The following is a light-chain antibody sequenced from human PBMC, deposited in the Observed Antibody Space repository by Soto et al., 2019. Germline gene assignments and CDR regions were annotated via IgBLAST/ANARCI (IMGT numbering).Light chain of an antibody. CDR1: QTVSASY. J-gene: IGKJ5*01. Sequence: EIVLTQSPGTLSLSPGEKATLSCRASQTVSASYLAWYQQKPGQAPRLLIYGATNRIIGIPDRFSGSVSGTDFTLTISRLEPEDFAVYYCQLYGVSSPRITFGQGTRLDIK. CDR3: QLYGVSSPRIT. V-gene: IGKV3-20*01. CDR2: GAT.